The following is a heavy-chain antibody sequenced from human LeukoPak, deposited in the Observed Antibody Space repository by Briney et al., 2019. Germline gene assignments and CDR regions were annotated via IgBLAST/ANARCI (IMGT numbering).Heavy chain of an antibody. CDR1: GGTFSSYA. Sequence: GASVKVSCKDSGGTFSSYAISWVRQAPGQGLEWMGWINPDSGGTNYAQKFQGRVTMTRDTSVSTAYMELSRLRYDDTAVYYCARVWDTWGYFDYWGQGTLVTVSS. CDR3: ARVWDTWGYFDY. CDR2: INPDSGGT. D-gene: IGHD3-16*01. J-gene: IGHJ4*02. V-gene: IGHV1-2*02.